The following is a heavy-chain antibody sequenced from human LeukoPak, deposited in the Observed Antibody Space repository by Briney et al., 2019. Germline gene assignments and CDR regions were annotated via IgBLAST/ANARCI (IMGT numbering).Heavy chain of an antibody. V-gene: IGHV1-2*02. CDR2: INPNSGGT. J-gene: IGHJ4*02. CDR3: AKGKHSGTYSASDY. Sequence: ASVKVSCKASGYTFSGYYMHWVRQAPGQGLEWMGWINPNSGGTNYAQKFQGRVTMTRGTSISTAYMELSRLRPDDTAVYYCAKGKHSGTYSASDYWGQGTLVTVSS. D-gene: IGHD1-26*01. CDR1: GYTFSGYY.